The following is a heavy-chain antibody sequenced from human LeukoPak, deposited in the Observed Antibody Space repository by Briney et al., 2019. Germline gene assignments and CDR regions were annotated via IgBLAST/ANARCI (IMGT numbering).Heavy chain of an antibody. J-gene: IGHJ4*02. CDR1: GFTFSSYA. CDR3: AKDRSYGGRPRYFDY. Sequence: AGGSLRLSCAASGFTFSSYAMSWVRQAPGKGLEWVSAISGSGGSTYYADSVKGRFTISRDNSKNTLYLQMNSLRAEDTAVYYCAKDRSYGGRPRYFDYWGQGTLVTVSS. V-gene: IGHV3-23*01. CDR2: ISGSGGST. D-gene: IGHD4-23*01.